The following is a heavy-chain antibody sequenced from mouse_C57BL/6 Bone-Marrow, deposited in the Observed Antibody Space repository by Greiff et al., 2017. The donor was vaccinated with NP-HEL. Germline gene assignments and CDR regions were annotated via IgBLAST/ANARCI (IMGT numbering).Heavy chain of an antibody. Sequence: VQLKQSGTVLVRPGASVKMSCKTSGYTFTSYWMHWVKQRPGQGLEWIGAIYPGNSDTSYNQKFKGKATLTAATSASTAYMELSSLTNEDSAVYYCTTQLRLYSLDYWGQGTSVTVSS. CDR3: TTQLRLYSLDY. J-gene: IGHJ4*01. CDR1: GYTFTSYW. D-gene: IGHD3-1*01. V-gene: IGHV1-5*01. CDR2: IYPGNSDT.